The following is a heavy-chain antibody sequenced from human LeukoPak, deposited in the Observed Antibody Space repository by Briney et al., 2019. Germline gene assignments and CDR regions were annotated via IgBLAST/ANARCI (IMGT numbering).Heavy chain of an antibody. CDR1: GFTFSSYA. D-gene: IGHD1-14*01. J-gene: IGHJ3*02. CDR3: ARFSGHDAFDI. CDR2: ISYDGSNK. V-gene: IGHV3-30-3*01. Sequence: GGSLRLSCAASGFTFSSYAMHWVRQAPGKGLEWVAVISYDGSNKYYADSVKGRFTISRDNSKNTLYLQMNSLRDEDTAVYYCARFSGHDAFDIWGQGTMVTVSS.